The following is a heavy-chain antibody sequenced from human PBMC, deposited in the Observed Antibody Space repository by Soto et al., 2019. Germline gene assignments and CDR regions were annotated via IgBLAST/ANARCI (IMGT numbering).Heavy chain of an antibody. CDR2: IKQDGSEK. V-gene: IGHV3-7*04. J-gene: IGHJ6*02. CDR1: GFTFSSYW. Sequence: PGGSLRLSCAASGFTFSSYWMSWVRQAPGKGLEWVANIKQDGSEKYYVDSVKGRFTISRDNAKNSLYLQMNSLRAEDTAVYYCARDPSHFDWLLAPYHRHYYYGMDVWGQGTTVTVSS. CDR3: ARDPSHFDWLLAPYHRHYYYGMDV. D-gene: IGHD3-9*01.